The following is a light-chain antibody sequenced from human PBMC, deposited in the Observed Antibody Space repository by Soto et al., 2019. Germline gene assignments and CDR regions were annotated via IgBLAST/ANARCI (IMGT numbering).Light chain of an antibody. J-gene: IGLJ2*01. CDR2: DVS. Sequence: QSVLTQPRSVSGSPGQSVTISRTGTSSDVGGYNYVSWYQQHPGKAPKVMIYDVSKRPSGVPDRFSGSKSGNTASLTISGLQAEDEADYYCCSYAGSFVVFGGGTKLTVL. V-gene: IGLV2-11*01. CDR3: CSYAGSFVV. CDR1: SSDVGGYNY.